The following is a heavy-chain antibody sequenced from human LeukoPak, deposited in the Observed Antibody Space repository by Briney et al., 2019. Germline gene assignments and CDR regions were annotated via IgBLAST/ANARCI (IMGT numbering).Heavy chain of an antibody. CDR3: ARGAGITFGGVIYWFDP. V-gene: IGHV1-69*13. J-gene: IGHJ5*02. Sequence: SVKVSCKASGGTFSSYAISWVRQAPGQGLEWMGGIIPIFGTANYAQKFQGRVTITADESTSTAYMELRSLRSDDTAVYYCARGAGITFGGVIYWFDPWGQGTLVTVSS. D-gene: IGHD3-16*02. CDR2: IIPIFGTA. CDR1: GGTFSSYA.